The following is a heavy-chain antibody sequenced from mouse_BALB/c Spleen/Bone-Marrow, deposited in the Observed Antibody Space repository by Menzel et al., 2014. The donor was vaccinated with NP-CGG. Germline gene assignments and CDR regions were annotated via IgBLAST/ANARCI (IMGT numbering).Heavy chain of an antibody. CDR1: SYTFTDYA. J-gene: IGHJ3*01. D-gene: IGHD2-14*01. V-gene: IGHV1-67*01. Sequence: QVQLQQSGPELVRPGVSVKISCKGSSYTFTDYAMHWVKKRHAKSLEWIGVISTYYGNANYNQKFKGKATMTVDKSSSTAYIELARLTSEDSAVYYCTRGGRYDEVAYWGQGTLVTASA. CDR3: TRGGRYDEVAY. CDR2: ISTYYGNA.